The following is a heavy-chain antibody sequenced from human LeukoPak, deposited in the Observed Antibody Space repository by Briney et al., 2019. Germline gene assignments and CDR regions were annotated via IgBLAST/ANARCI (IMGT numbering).Heavy chain of an antibody. Sequence: SETLSLTCTVSGGTIGSYYWSWIRQPAGKGLEWIGRIYTSGGTVYNPSLKSRVTMSVDTSKNQFSLKLSSVTAADTAVYYCARGVFYYDTSGRGYYFDYWGQGTLVTVSS. CDR3: ARGVFYYDTSGRGYYFDY. J-gene: IGHJ4*02. D-gene: IGHD3-22*01. CDR1: GGTIGSYY. V-gene: IGHV4-4*07. CDR2: IYTSGGT.